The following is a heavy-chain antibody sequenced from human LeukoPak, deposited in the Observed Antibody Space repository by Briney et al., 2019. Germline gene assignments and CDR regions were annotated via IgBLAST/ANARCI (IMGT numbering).Heavy chain of an antibody. D-gene: IGHD3-22*01. Sequence: ASVNVSCKASGYTFTDHHMHWVRQAPGQGLEWMGWINPKSGGTNYAQKFQGRVTMSRDTSISTTYMELSSLRSDDTAVYYCARLGAFVLYYDSSGYFDSWGQGTLVTVSS. CDR1: GYTFTDHH. J-gene: IGHJ4*02. V-gene: IGHV1-2*02. CDR3: ARLGAFVLYYDSSGYFDS. CDR2: INPKSGGT.